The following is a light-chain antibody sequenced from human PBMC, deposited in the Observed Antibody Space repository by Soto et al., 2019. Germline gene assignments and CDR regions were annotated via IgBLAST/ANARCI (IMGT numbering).Light chain of an antibody. Sequence: EIVLKQSPGTLSLSPGERATLSCRASQSVSSSYLAWYQQKPGQAPRLLIFGASSRATGIPDRFSGSGSGTDFTLTISRLEPEDFAVYYCQQYETFGQGTKVEIK. CDR1: QSVSSSY. J-gene: IGKJ1*01. CDR2: GAS. V-gene: IGKV3-20*01. CDR3: QQYET.